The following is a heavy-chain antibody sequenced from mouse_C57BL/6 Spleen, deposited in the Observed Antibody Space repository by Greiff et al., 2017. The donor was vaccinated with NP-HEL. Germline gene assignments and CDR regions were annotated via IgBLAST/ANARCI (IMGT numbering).Heavy chain of an antibody. D-gene: IGHD2-4*01. J-gene: IGHJ3*01. CDR1: GYSFTSYY. Sequence: QVQLQQSGPELVKPGASVKISCKASGYSFTSYYIHWVKQRPGQGLEWIGWIYPGSGNTKYNEKVKGKATLTADTSSSTAYMQLSSLTSEDSAVYYCARGGIRGFAYWGHGTLVTVSA. CDR3: ARGGIRGFAY. CDR2: IYPGSGNT. V-gene: IGHV1-66*01.